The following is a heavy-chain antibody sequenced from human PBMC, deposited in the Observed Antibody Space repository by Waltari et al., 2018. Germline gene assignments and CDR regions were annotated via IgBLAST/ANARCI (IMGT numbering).Heavy chain of an antibody. D-gene: IGHD3-22*01. CDR1: GYIFTNYW. V-gene: IGHV5-51*01. CDR2: IYPGDSDI. CDR3: ARLDGSFYYYMDV. J-gene: IGHJ6*03. Sequence: EVQLVQSGAEVKKPGESLKISCKGSGYIFTNYWIAWVRQMPGKGLEWMGIIYPGDSDIRYGPSFQGQVTISADKSISTAYLQWSSLKASDTAMYYCARLDGSFYYYMDVWGKGTMVTVSS.